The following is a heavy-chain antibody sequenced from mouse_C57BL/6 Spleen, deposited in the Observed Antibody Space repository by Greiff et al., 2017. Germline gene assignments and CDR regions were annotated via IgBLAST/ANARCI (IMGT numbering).Heavy chain of an antibody. J-gene: IGHJ2*01. D-gene: IGHD4-1*01. V-gene: IGHV1-82*01. CDR1: GYAFSSSW. CDR3: ARGAELD. Sequence: QVQLQQSGPELVKPGASVKLSCKASGYAFSSSWMNWVKQRPGKGLEWIGRIYPGDGDTNYNGKFKGKATLTADKSSSTAYMQLSSLTYEDSAVYCCARGAELDWGQGTTLTVSS. CDR2: IYPGDGDT.